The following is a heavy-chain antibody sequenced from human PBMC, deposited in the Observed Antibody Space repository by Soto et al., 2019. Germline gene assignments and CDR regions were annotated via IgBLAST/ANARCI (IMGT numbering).Heavy chain of an antibody. Sequence: PGGSLRLCCAASGFTFSSYGMHWVRQAPGKGLEWVAVIWYDGSNKYYADSVKGRFTISRDNSKNTLYLQMNSLRAEDTAVYYCARGTRTYLVDYWGQGTLVTVSS. CDR1: GFTFSSYG. CDR2: IWYDGSNK. CDR3: ARGTRTYLVDY. J-gene: IGHJ4*02. V-gene: IGHV3-33*01.